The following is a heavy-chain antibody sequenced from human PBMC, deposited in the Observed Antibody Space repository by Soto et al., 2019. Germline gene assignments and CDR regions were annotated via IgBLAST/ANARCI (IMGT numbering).Heavy chain of an antibody. V-gene: IGHV3-21*06. CDR3: ARGSVIDTGDALDI. J-gene: IGHJ3*02. D-gene: IGHD2-21*01. CDR2: ISGTGTFI. CDR1: GFTFSRHS. Sequence: DVKLVESGGGLVKPGGSLRLSCAASGFTFSRHSMNWVRQAPGKGLEWVTCISGTGTFIYYSDSVKGRFTISRDDAKSSLYLQMNSLTAEDTAVYYCARGSVIDTGDALDIWGPGTMVTVS.